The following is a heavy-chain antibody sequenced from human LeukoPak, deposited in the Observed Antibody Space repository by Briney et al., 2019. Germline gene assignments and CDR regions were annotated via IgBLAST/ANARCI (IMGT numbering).Heavy chain of an antibody. Sequence: PSEILSLTCTVSGGSISSYYWSWVRQPAGKGPEWIGRTYNSGSTNYNPSLQSRVTMSVDTSKNQFSLKLSSVTAADTAVYYCARVRGYCSGGSCLGFLGIDPWGQGTLVTVSS. CDR2: TYNSGST. CDR3: ARVRGYCSGGSCLGFLGIDP. V-gene: IGHV4-4*07. D-gene: IGHD2-15*01. CDR1: GGSISSYY. J-gene: IGHJ5*02.